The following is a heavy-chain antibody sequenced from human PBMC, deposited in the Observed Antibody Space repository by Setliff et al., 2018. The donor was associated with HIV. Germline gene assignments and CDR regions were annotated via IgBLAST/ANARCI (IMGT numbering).Heavy chain of an antibody. Sequence: HPGGSLRLSCAASGFTFSGSAMHWVRQASGKGLEWVGRIRSKANSYATAYAASVKGRFTISRDDSKNTAYLQMNSLKTEDTAVYYCTREPIVGATGEDAFDIWGQGTMVTVSS. D-gene: IGHD1-26*01. V-gene: IGHV3-73*01. J-gene: IGHJ3*02. CDR1: GFTFSGSA. CDR3: TREPIVGATGEDAFDI. CDR2: IRSKANSYAT.